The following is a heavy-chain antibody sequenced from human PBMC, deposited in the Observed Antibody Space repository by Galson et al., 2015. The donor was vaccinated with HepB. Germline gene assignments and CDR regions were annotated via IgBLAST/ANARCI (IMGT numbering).Heavy chain of an antibody. D-gene: IGHD1-26*01. CDR3: ARELTFGSYYVGVSRLNYFDY. CDR1: GYTFTSYY. CDR2: INPSGGST. V-gene: IGHV1-46*01. J-gene: IGHJ4*02. Sequence: SVKVSCKASGYTFTSYYMHWVRQAPGQGLEWMGIINPSGGSTSYAQKFQGRVTMTRDTSTSTVYMELSSLRSEDTAVYYCARELTFGSYYVGVSRLNYFDYWGQGTLVTVSS.